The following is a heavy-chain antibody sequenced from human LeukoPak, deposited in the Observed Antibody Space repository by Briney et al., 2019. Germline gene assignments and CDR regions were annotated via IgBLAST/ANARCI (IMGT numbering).Heavy chain of an antibody. Sequence: GGSLRLSCAASGFTLSIYAMNWVRQAPGKGLEWVSSISAGTSNIDYADSIKGRFTISRDNAKKSLYLQMNSLRAEDTAVYYCTRDSYCSSTSCYRGHFDSWGQGTLVTVSS. CDR2: ISAGTSNI. J-gene: IGHJ4*02. CDR3: TRDSYCSSTSCYRGHFDS. V-gene: IGHV3-21*01. CDR1: GFTLSIYA. D-gene: IGHD2-2*01.